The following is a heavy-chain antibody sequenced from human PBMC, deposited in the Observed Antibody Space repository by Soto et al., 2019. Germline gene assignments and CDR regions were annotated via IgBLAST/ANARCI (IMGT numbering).Heavy chain of an antibody. CDR3: ARDSSSSWDPYYYYGMDV. CDR1: GYTFTSYG. CDR2: ISAYNGNT. Sequence: ASVKVSFTASGYTFTSYGISWVRQAPGQGLEWMGWISAYNGNTNYAQKLQGRVTMTTDTSTSTAYMELRSLRSDDTAVYYCARDSSSSWDPYYYYGMDVWGQGTTVTVSS. D-gene: IGHD6-13*01. J-gene: IGHJ6*02. V-gene: IGHV1-18*01.